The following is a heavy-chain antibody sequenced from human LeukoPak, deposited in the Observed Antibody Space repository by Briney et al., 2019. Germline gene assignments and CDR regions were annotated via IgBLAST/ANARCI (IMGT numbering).Heavy chain of an antibody. CDR2: ISGSGGST. Sequence: GGSLRLSCAASGFTFSSYAMHWVRQAPGKGLEWVSAISGSGGSTYYGDSVKGRFAISRDNSKNTLSLQMNSLRAEDTAVYYCAKDPSFYCTGGSCYLDYWGQGTLVTVSS. CDR3: AKDPSFYCTGGSCYLDY. J-gene: IGHJ4*02. D-gene: IGHD2-15*01. V-gene: IGHV3-23*01. CDR1: GFTFSSYA.